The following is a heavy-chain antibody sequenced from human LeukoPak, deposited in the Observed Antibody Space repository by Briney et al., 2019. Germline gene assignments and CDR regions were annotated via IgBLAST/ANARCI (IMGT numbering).Heavy chain of an antibody. CDR3: ARVEEGYGSGRRENYYYYYMDV. V-gene: IGHV4-39*07. CDR2: INHSGGT. J-gene: IGHJ6*03. Sequence: PSETLSLTCTVSGGSISSSSYYWGWIRQPPGKGLEWIGDINHSGGTNYIPSLKSRVTISVDTSKNQFSLKLSSVTAADTAAYYCARVEEGYGSGRRENYYYYYMDVWGKGTTVTISS. D-gene: IGHD3-10*01. CDR1: GGSISSSSYY.